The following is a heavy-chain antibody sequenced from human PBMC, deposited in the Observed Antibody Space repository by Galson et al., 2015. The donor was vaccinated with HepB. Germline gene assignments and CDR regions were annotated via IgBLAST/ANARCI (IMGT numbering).Heavy chain of an antibody. CDR1: GDSISNDRW. D-gene: IGHD3-10*01. V-gene: IGHV4-4*02. CDR2: AYHSRGT. J-gene: IGHJ4*02. CDR3: ARAKEGRGYFDY. Sequence: ETLSLTCAVSGDSISNDRWWSWVRQPPGEGLEWIGEAYHSRGTNYRPSLKSRVTISVDKSKNQFSLKLTSVTAADTAVYYCARAKEGRGYFDYWGQGTLVTVSS.